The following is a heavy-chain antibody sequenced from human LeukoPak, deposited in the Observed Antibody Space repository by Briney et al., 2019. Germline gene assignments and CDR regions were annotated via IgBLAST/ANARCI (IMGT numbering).Heavy chain of an antibody. D-gene: IGHD4-17*01. CDR2: INPNSGGT. CDR1: GYTFTGYY. J-gene: IGHJ6*03. Sequence: ASVKVSCKASGYTFTGYYMHWVRQAPGQGLEWMGWINPNSGGTNYAQKFQGRVTMTRDTSISTAYMELSRLRSDDTAVYYCANHYYGDYPIYHYYYMDVWGKGTTVTISS. V-gene: IGHV1-2*02. CDR3: ANHYYGDYPIYHYYYMDV.